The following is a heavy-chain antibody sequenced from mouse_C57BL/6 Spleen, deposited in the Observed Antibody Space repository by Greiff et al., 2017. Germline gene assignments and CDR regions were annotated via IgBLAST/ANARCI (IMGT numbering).Heavy chain of an antibody. CDR3: ARSDYYDGSSPYFDY. Sequence: VQLQQPGAELVRPGSSVKLSCKASGYTFTSYWMHWVKQSPIQGLEWIGNIDPSDSETHYNQKFKDKATLTVDKSSSTAYMQLSSLTSEDSAVYYCARSDYYDGSSPYFDYWGQGTTLTVSS. J-gene: IGHJ2*01. CDR2: IDPSDSET. V-gene: IGHV1-52*01. CDR1: GYTFTSYW. D-gene: IGHD1-1*01.